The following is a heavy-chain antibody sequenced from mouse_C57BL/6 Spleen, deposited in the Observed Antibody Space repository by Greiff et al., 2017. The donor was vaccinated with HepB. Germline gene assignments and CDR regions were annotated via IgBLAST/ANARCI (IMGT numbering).Heavy chain of an antibody. V-gene: IGHV3-6*01. J-gene: IGHJ3*01. Sequence: DVKLQESGPGLVKPSQSLSLTCSVTGYSITSGYYWNWIRQFPGNKLEWMGYISYDGSNNYNPSLKNRISITRDTSKNQFFLKLNSVTTEDTATYYCAREGGYSNYGFAYWGQGTLVTVSA. CDR1: GYSITSGYY. D-gene: IGHD2-5*01. CDR2: ISYDGSN. CDR3: AREGGYSNYGFAY.